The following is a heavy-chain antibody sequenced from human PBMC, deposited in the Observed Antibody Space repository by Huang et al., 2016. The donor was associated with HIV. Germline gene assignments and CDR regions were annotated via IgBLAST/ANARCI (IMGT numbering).Heavy chain of an antibody. D-gene: IGHD3-3*01. V-gene: IGHV3-23*01. CDR3: AKGSERSLTGPKYQYYFDY. Sequence: EVQLLESGGGLVQPGGSLRLSCAASIFTFSTSAMSWVRQAQGKGLEWGSGISGSGSRTYYADSVKGRFTISRDNSRNTLYLQMKSLRVEDTAIYYCAKGSERSLTGPKYQYYFDYWGQGTLVTVSS. J-gene: IGHJ4*02. CDR2: ISGSGSRT. CDR1: IFTFSTSA.